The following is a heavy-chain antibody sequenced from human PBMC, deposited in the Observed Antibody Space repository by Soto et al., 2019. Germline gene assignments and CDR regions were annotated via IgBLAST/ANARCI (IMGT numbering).Heavy chain of an antibody. V-gene: IGHV1-69*01. J-gene: IGHJ4*02. CDR2: IIPIFGTA. Sequence: QGLEWMGGIIPIFGTANYAQKFQGRVTITADESTSTAYMELSSLRSEDTAVYYCAIEYSSSPPYYPIGYWGQGTLVTVSS. CDR3: AIEYSSSPPYYPIGY. D-gene: IGHD6-6*01.